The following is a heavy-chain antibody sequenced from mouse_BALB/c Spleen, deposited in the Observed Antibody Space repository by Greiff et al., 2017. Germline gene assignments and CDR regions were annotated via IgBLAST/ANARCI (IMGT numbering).Heavy chain of an antibody. V-gene: IGHV14-3*02. CDR1: GFNIKDTY. CDR3: ARGYYRALMDY. D-gene: IGHD2-14*01. J-gene: IGHJ4*01. CDR2: IDPANGNT. Sequence: VQLQQSGAELVKPGASVKLSCTASGFNIKDTYMHWVKQRPEQGLEWIGRIDPANGNTKYDPKFQGKATITADTSSNTAYLQLSSLTSEDTAVYYCARGYYRALMDYWGQGTSVTVSS.